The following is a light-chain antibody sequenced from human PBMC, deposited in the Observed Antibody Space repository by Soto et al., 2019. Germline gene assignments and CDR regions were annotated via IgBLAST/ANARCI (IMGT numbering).Light chain of an antibody. CDR2: GNS. CDR1: SSNIGAGYD. Sequence: QSVLTQPPSVSGAPGQRVTISCTGSSSNIGAGYDVHWYQQLPGTAPKLLIYGNSNRPSGVPDRFSGSKSGTSASLPITGRQAEDEADYYCQSYDSSLSSWVFGGGTKLTVL. CDR3: QSYDSSLSSWV. V-gene: IGLV1-40*01. J-gene: IGLJ3*02.